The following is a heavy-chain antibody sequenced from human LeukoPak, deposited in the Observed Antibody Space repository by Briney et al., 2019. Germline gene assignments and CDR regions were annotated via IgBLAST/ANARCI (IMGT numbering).Heavy chain of an antibody. V-gene: IGHV3-21*01. CDR1: GSTFSSYS. D-gene: IGHD3-3*01. CDR3: DPYYDFWSGYYTGKDYFDY. CDR2: ISSSSSYI. Sequence: GGSLRLSCAASGSTFSSYSMNWVRQAPGKGLEWVSSISSSSSYIYYADSVKGRFTISRDNAKNSLYLQMNSLRAEDTAVYARDPYYDFWSGYYTGKDYFDYWGQGTLVTVSS. J-gene: IGHJ4*02.